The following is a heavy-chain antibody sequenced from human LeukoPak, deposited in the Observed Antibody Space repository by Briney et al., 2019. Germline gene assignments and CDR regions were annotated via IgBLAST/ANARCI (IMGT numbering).Heavy chain of an antibody. J-gene: IGHJ6*02. CDR3: ARDYGIYYYYGMDV. D-gene: IGHD3-9*01. CDR2: ISSNGGST. Sequence: PGGSLRLSCAASGFTFSSYAMHWVRQAPGKGLEYVSAISSNGGSTYYANSVKGRFTISRDNSKNTLYLQVGSLRAEDMAVYYCARDYGIYYYYGMDVWGQGTTVTVSS. CDR1: GFTFSSYA. V-gene: IGHV3-64*01.